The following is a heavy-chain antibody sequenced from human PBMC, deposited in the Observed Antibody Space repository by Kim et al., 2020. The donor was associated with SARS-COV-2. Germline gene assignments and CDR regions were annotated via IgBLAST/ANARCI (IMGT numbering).Heavy chain of an antibody. J-gene: IGHJ6*02. V-gene: IGHV3-74*01. Sequence: GGSLRLSCAASGFTFSSYWMHWVRQAPGKGLVWVSRINSDGSSTSYADFVKGRFTISRDNAKNTLYLQMNSLRAEDTAVYYCARGVRGGLAAAGAYYYYYAMDVWGQGTTVTVSS. CDR2: INSDGSST. D-gene: IGHD6-13*01. CDR1: GFTFSSYW. CDR3: ARGVRGGLAAAGAYYYYYAMDV.